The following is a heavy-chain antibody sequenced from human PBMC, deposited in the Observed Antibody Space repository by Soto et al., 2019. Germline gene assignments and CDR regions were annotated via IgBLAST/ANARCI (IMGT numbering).Heavy chain of an antibody. J-gene: IGHJ3*02. V-gene: IGHV1-2*04. D-gene: IGHD6-13*01. CDR3: ARRGRSSSQHDRAFDI. Sequence: ASVKVSCKASGYTFTGYYMHWVRQAPGQGLEWMGWINPNSGGTNYAQKFQGWVTMTRDTSISTAYMELSRLRSDDTAVYYCARRGRSSSQHDRAFDIWGQGTMVTVSS. CDR2: INPNSGGT. CDR1: GYTFTGYY.